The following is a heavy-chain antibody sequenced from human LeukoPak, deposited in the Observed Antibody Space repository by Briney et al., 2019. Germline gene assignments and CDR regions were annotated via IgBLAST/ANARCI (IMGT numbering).Heavy chain of an antibody. CDR2: IDPSDSYT. D-gene: IGHD6-19*01. V-gene: IGHV5-10-1*01. CDR1: GYSFTSYW. CDR3: ARHDGWLSHYWYFDL. J-gene: IGHJ2*01. Sequence: GESLKISCKGSGYSFTSYWISWVRQMPGKGLEWMGRIDPSDSYTNYSPSFQGHVTISAAKSISTAYLQWSSLKASDTAMYYCARHDGWLSHYWYFDLWGRGTLVTVSS.